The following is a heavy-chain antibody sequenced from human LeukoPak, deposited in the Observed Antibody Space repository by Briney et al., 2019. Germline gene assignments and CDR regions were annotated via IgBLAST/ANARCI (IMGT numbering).Heavy chain of an antibody. J-gene: IGHJ5*02. CDR1: GDSVSNNIAT. V-gene: IGHV6-1*01. D-gene: IGHD6-6*01. Sequence: PSQTLSLTCAISGDSVSNNIATWNWVRQSPSRGLEWLGRTYYRSRWGNDYAISVKSRITINPDTSRNQFSLQLNSVTPEDTAVYYCARDRTGYSSSWFDPWGQGTLVTVSP. CDR3: ARDRTGYSSSWFDP. CDR2: TYYRSRWGN.